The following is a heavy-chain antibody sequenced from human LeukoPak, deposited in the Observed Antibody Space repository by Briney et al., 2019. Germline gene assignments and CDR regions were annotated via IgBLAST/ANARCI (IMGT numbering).Heavy chain of an antibody. J-gene: IGHJ6*03. CDR1: GGSISSSSYY. D-gene: IGHD2-15*01. CDR3: ARGRHCSGGSCYGWGNYYYYYYMDV. Sequence: SETLSVTCTVSGGSISSSSYYWGWIRQPPGKGLEWIGSIYYSGSTYYNPSLKSRVTISVDTSKNQFSLKLSSVTAADTAVYYCARGRHCSGGSCYGWGNYYYYYYMDVWGKGTTVTVSS. V-gene: IGHV4-39*07. CDR2: IYYSGST.